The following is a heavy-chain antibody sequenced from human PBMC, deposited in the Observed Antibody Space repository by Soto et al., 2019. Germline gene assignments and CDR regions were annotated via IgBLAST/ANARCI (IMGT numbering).Heavy chain of an antibody. CDR1: GFTFSSYT. Sequence: SCAASGFTFSSYTMNWVRQAPGKGLEWVSSISSSGSYIYYTDSVKGRFTISRDNAKNSLYLQMNSLRAEDTAVYYCASVSGPIASGGYWGQGTLVTVSS. D-gene: IGHD2-15*01. J-gene: IGHJ4*02. CDR2: ISSSGSYI. V-gene: IGHV3-21*01. CDR3: ASVSGPIASGGY.